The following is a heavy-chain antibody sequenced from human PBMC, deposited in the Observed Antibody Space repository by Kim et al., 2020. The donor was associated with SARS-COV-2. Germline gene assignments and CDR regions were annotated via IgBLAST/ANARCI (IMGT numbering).Heavy chain of an antibody. V-gene: IGHV4-4*01. Sequence: SLKSRVTISVDKSKNQFSLKLSSVTAADTAVYFCAREYCSGGTCYGTFDIWGQGTMVTVSS. J-gene: IGHJ3*02. CDR3: AREYCSGGTCYGTFDI. D-gene: IGHD2-15*01.